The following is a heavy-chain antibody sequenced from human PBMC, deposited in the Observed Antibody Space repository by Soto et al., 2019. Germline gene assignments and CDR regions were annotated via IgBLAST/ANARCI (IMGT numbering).Heavy chain of an antibody. J-gene: IGHJ6*02. D-gene: IGHD6-19*01. CDR1: GFTFSSYV. CDR2: ISYDGSNE. Sequence: GGSLRLSCAASGFTFSSYVMHWVRQAPGKGLEWVAVISYDGSNEYYADSVKGRFTISRDNSKNTLYLQMNSLRAEDTAVYYCARVSSGWTYADYYGIDVWGQGTTVTVSS. CDR3: ARVSSGWTYADYYGIDV. V-gene: IGHV3-30-3*01.